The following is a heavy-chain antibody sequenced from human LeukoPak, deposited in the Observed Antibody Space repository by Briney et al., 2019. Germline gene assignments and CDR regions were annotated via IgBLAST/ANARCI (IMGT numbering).Heavy chain of an antibody. Sequence: GRSLRLSCAASGFTFSSYGMHWVRQAPGKGLEWVAVISYDGSNKYYADSVKGRFTISRDNSKNTLYLQMNSLRAEDTAVYYCAKDRGLWFGELGNPGVVYWGQGTLVTVSS. V-gene: IGHV3-30*18. CDR2: ISYDGSNK. CDR3: AKDRGLWFGELGNPGVVY. D-gene: IGHD3-10*01. CDR1: GFTFSSYG. J-gene: IGHJ4*02.